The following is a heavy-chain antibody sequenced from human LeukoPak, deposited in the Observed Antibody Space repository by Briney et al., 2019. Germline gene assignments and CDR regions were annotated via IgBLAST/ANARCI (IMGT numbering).Heavy chain of an antibody. CDR2: ISWNSVRM. CDR3: VKDMSGSNDAFDI. D-gene: IGHD1-26*01. Sequence: GGSLRLSCAASGFTFDDYAMHWVRQAPGKGLEWVARISWNSVRMDYADSVKGRFTIARDNAKNSLYLQMNSLRVEDMALYYCVKDMSGSNDAFDIWGQGTKVSVSS. CDR1: GFTFDDYA. V-gene: IGHV3-9*03. J-gene: IGHJ3*02.